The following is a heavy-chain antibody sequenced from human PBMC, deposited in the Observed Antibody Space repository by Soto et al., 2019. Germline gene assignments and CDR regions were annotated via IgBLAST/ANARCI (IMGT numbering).Heavy chain of an antibody. CDR3: ARVSAFGSSWYQDFDV. D-gene: IGHD6-13*01. CDR2: IYYTGET. CDR1: GDSISGSNW. J-gene: IGHJ2*01. V-gene: IGHV4-4*02. Sequence: QVQLQESGPGLVKPSGTLSLTCDVSGDSISGSNWWSWVRQSPGKGLEWIGEIYYTGETNHNPSLKSRVTISVDKSKNQFSLKMTSVTAADTAVYFCARVSAFGSSWYQDFDVWGRGTLVTVSS.